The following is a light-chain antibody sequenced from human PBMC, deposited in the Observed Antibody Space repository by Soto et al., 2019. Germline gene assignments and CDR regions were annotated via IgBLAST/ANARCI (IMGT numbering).Light chain of an antibody. Sequence: EIPMTQSPSSLGASVGDGVTMXCRASQSLSGWFAWYQQKPGKAPKFLIYDVSNLESGGPLRFSGSGSGTEFTPTISSLQPDDFATYYGQQYYSYPWTFGQGTKVDIK. V-gene: IGKV1-5*01. CDR1: QSLSGW. J-gene: IGKJ1*01. CDR3: QQYYSYPWT. CDR2: DVS.